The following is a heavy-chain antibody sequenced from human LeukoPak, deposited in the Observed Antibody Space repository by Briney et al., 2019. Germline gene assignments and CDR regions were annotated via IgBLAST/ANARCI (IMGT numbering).Heavy chain of an antibody. CDR3: ARDGNYDSSGYYYVSAFDI. V-gene: IGHV3-33*01. CDR1: GFTFSSYG. CDR2: IWDDGSNK. Sequence: GGSLRLSCAASGFTFSSYGMHWVRQAPGKGLEWVAVIWDDGSNKYYADSVKGRFTISRDNSKNTLYLQMNSLRAEDTAVYYCARDGNYDSSGYYYVSAFDIWGQGTMVTVSS. J-gene: IGHJ3*02. D-gene: IGHD3-22*01.